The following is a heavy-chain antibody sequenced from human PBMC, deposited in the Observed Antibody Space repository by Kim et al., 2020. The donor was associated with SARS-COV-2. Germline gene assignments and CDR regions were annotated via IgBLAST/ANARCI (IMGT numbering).Heavy chain of an antibody. CDR3: ARGFNSSSAYFDY. Sequence: STPSLKSRVTISVDTSKNQFSLKLSSVTAADTAVYYCARGFNSSSAYFDYWGQGTLVTVSS. D-gene: IGHD6-6*01. J-gene: IGHJ4*02. V-gene: IGHV4-34*01.